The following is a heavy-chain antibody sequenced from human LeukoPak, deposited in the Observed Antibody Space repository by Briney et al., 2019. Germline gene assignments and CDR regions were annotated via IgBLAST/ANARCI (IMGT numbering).Heavy chain of an antibody. CDR1: GYTFTSYD. Sequence: ASVKVSCKASGYTFTSYDINWVRQATGQGLEWMGWMNPNSGNTGYAQKFQGRVTITRNTSISTAYMELSSLRSEDTALYYCARTREFSRDGDKNYYFDYWGQGTLVTVSS. V-gene: IGHV1-8*03. J-gene: IGHJ4*02. CDR2: MNPNSGNT. D-gene: IGHD5-24*01. CDR3: ARTREFSRDGDKNYYFDY.